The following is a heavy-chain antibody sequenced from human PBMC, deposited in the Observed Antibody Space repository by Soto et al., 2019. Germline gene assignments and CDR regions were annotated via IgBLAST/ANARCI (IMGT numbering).Heavy chain of an antibody. V-gene: IGHV1-69*13. Sequence: SVKVSCKASGGTFSSYAISWVRQAPGQGLEWMGGIIPIFGTANYAQKFQGRVTITADESTSTAYMELSSLRSEDTAVYYCARDFFMFGHWSTYYYYGMDVWGQGTTVTVSS. CDR2: IIPIFGTA. CDR1: GGTFSSYA. J-gene: IGHJ6*02. CDR3: ARDFFMFGHWSTYYYYGMDV. D-gene: IGHD3-10*02.